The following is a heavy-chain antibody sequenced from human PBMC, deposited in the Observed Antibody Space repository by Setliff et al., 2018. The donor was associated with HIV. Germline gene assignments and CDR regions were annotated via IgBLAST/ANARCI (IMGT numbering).Heavy chain of an antibody. J-gene: IGHJ3*02. V-gene: IGHV1-46*01. CDR1: GYTLTSNY. CDR3: ARARGRLSDFDI. CDR2: INPSGGST. Sequence: ASVKVSCKASGYTLTSNYMHWVRQAPGQGLEWMGIINPSGGSTNYAQKFQDRVTMTRDTSTTTVYMDLRSLRSEDTAVYYCARARGRLSDFDIWGQGTMVTVSS. D-gene: IGHD3-10*01.